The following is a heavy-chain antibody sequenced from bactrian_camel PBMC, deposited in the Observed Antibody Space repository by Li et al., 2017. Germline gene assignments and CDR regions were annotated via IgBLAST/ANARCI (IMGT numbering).Heavy chain of an antibody. CDR1: GYTSKSAF. Sequence: QLVESGGDSVQAGGSLRLSCVASGYTSKSAFMGWFRQAPGKVREAVAAIGTNDGRTYYTDSVKGRFTVSQDSAKNTLYLQMNNLRPDDSAMYYCAAMPGPPDMGWASANVYRYWGQGTQVTVS. CDR2: IGTNDGRT. J-gene: IGHJ4*01. CDR3: AAMPGPPDMGWASANVYRY. V-gene: IGHV3S28*01. D-gene: IGHD3*01.